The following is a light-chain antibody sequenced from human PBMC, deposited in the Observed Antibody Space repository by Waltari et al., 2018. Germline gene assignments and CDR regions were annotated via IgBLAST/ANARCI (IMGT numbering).Light chain of an antibody. J-gene: IGLJ1*01. V-gene: IGLV1-44*01. Sequence: QSVLTQPPSASGTPGQRVTIPCSGTSSNIGGKALTWYQHLPGTAPTLLIYSHDQRPSGVPDRFSGSKSGTSASLAISGLQSEDEADYYCGAWDDRLNVYVFGTGTRVTVL. CDR1: SSNIGGKA. CDR3: GAWDDRLNVYV. CDR2: SHD.